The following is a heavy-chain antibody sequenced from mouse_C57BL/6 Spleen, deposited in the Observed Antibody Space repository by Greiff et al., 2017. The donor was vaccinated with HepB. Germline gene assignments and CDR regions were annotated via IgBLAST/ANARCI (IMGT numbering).Heavy chain of an antibody. CDR3: ARSLIYDGYYDAMDY. V-gene: IGHV1-55*01. D-gene: IGHD2-3*01. CDR2: IYPGSGST. CDR1: GYTFTSYW. J-gene: IGHJ4*01. Sequence: VQLQQSGAELVKPGASVKMSCKASGYTFTSYWITWVKQRPGQGLEWIGDIYPGSGSTNYNEKFKSKATLTVDTSSSTAYMQLSSLTSEDSAVYYCARSLIYDGYYDAMDYWGQGTSVTVSS.